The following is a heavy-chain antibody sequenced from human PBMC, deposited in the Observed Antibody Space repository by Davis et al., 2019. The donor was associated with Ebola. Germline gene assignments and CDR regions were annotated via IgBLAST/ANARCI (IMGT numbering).Heavy chain of an antibody. CDR3: AKVTGSFDY. CDR2: IKQDGSEK. J-gene: IGHJ4*02. V-gene: IGHV3-7*01. CDR1: GFTFSSYW. Sequence: GESLKISCAASGFTFSSYWMSWVRQAPGKGLEWVTNIKQDGSEKYYVDSVKGRFTISRDNAKNSLYLQMNSLRAEDTAVYYCAKVTGSFDYWGQGTLVTVSS. D-gene: IGHD2-15*01.